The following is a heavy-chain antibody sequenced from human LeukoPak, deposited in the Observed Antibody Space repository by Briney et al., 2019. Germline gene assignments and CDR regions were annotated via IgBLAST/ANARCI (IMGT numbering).Heavy chain of an antibody. J-gene: IGHJ3*02. V-gene: IGHV4-59*01. CDR3: ARDGRLGYAFDI. Sequence: SQTLSLTCTVSGGSIRSFYWSWIRQPPGKGLEWIGYIFYSGSTTYNPSLKSRVTMSVDTSKSQFSLKLSSVTAADTAVYYCARDGRLGYAFDIWGQGTMVTVSS. CDR1: GGSIRSFY. D-gene: IGHD3-9*01. CDR2: IFYSGST.